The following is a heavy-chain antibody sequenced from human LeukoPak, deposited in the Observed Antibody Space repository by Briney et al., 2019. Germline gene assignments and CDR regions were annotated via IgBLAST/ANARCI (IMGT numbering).Heavy chain of an antibody. D-gene: IGHD5-18*01. V-gene: IGHV4-39*01. CDR2: IYYSGST. CDR3: ARHRGYSFWEYYFDY. CDR1: GGSISSSSYY. Sequence: SETLSLTCTVSGGSISSSSYYWGWIRQPPGKGLEWIGSIYYSGSTYYNPSLKSRVTISVDTSKNQFSLKLSSVTAADTAVYYCARHRGYSFWEYYFDYWGQGTLVTVSS. J-gene: IGHJ4*02.